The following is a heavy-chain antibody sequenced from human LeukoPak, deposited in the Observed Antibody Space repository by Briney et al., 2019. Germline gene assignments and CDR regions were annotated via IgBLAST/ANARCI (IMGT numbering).Heavy chain of an antibody. Sequence: SETLSLTCAVYGGSFSGYYWSWIRQPPGKGLEWIGEINHSGSTNYNPSLKSRVTISVDTSKNQFSLKLSSVTAADTAVYYCARGGYQLLSFHWFDPWGQGTLVTVSS. CDR3: ARGGYQLLSFHWFDP. V-gene: IGHV4-34*01. D-gene: IGHD2-2*01. CDR1: GGSFSGYY. J-gene: IGHJ5*02. CDR2: INHSGST.